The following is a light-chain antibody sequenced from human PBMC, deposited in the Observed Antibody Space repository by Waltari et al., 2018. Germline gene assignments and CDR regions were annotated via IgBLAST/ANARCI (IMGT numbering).Light chain of an antibody. V-gene: IGLV6-57*01. J-gene: IGLJ3*02. CDR1: SGSIASNF. Sequence: NFMLTQPHSVSESPGKTVTISCTRSSGSIASNFVQWFQQRPGSSPTTVIYEDYQSPPVFPERFSGYIHSSSNSASLTISGLKTEDEADYYCQSYDSNNHGVFGGGTKLTVL. CDR2: EDY. CDR3: QSYDSNNHGV.